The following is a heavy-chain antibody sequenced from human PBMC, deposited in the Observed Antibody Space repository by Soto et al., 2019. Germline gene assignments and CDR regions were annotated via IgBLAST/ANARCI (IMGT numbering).Heavy chain of an antibody. CDR3: AHSGPINEYYDFWSGYYGFDY. CDR1: GFSLSTSGVG. V-gene: IGHV2-5*02. Sequence: SGPTLVKPTQTLTLTCTFSGFSLSTSGVGVGWIRQPPGKALEWLALIYWDDDKRYSPSLKSRLTITKDTSKNQVVLTMTNMDPVDTATYYCAHSGPINEYYDFWSGYYGFDYWGQGTLVTVSS. D-gene: IGHD3-3*01. CDR2: IYWDDDK. J-gene: IGHJ4*02.